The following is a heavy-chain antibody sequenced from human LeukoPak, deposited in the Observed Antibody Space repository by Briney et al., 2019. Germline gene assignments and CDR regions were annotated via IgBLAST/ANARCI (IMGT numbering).Heavy chain of an antibody. CDR1: GFTFSIYA. CDR3: ARLAAAGTSSGY. J-gene: IGHJ4*02. Sequence: PGGSLRLSCTASGFTFSIYAMSWVRQAPGKRLEWVSAISGSDAGTYYAGSVKGRFTISRDNSKTTLYLQMNSLRAEDTAVYYCARLAAAGTSSGYWGQGTLVTVSS. CDR2: ISGSDAGT. D-gene: IGHD6-13*01. V-gene: IGHV3-23*01.